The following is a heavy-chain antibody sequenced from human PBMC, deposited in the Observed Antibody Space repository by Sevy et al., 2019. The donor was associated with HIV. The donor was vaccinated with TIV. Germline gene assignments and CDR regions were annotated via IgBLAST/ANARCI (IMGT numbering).Heavy chain of an antibody. Sequence: GGSLRLSCPASGFTFSDYYMSWIRQAPGKGLEWVSYISNSGSTIYYADSVKGRFTISRDNAKNSLYLQMNSLRAEDTAVYYCARAITGTTFPYYGTDVWGQGTTVTVSS. CDR3: ARAITGTTFPYYGTDV. CDR2: ISNSGSTI. D-gene: IGHD1-7*01. V-gene: IGHV3-11*01. CDR1: GFTFSDYY. J-gene: IGHJ6*01.